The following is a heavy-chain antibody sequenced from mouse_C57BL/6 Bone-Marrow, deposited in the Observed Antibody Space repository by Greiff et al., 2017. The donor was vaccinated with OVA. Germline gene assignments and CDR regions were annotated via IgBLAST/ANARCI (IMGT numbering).Heavy chain of an antibody. V-gene: IGHV1-64*01. CDR3: ANYGSRDWYFDV. CDR1: GYTFTSYW. D-gene: IGHD1-1*01. Sequence: QVQLQQPGAELVKPGASVKLSCKASGYTFTSYWMHWVKQRPGQGLEWIGMIHPNSGSTNYNEKFKSKATLTVDKSSSTAYMQLSSLTSEDSAVYYCANYGSRDWYFDVWGTGTTVTVSS. J-gene: IGHJ1*03. CDR2: IHPNSGST.